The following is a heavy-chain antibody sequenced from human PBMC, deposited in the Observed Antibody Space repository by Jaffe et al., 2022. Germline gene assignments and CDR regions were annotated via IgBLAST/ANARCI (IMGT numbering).Heavy chain of an antibody. J-gene: IGHJ5*02. CDR1: GGSFSGYY. CDR3: ARGGGPRWFDP. Sequence: QVQLQQWGAGLLKPSETLSLTCAVYGGSFSGYYWSWIRQPPGKGLEWIGEINHSGSTNYNPSLKSRVTISVDTSKNQFSLKLSSVTAADTAVYYCARGGGPRWFDPWGQGTLVTVSS. V-gene: IGHV4-34*01. D-gene: IGHD2-15*01. CDR2: INHSGST.